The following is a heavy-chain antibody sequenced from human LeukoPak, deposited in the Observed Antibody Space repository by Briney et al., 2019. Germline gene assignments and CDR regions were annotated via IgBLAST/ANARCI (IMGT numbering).Heavy chain of an antibody. Sequence: GGSLRLSCAASGFTFDDYGMSWARQAPGKGLEWVSSINDSGGSTYYADSVKGRFTISRDNSKNTLYLQMNSLRAEDTAVYYCAKREYNFWSGYFFWGQGTLVTVSS. V-gene: IGHV3-23*01. D-gene: IGHD3-3*01. CDR2: INDSGGST. J-gene: IGHJ4*02. CDR3: AKREYNFWSGYFF. CDR1: GFTFDDYG.